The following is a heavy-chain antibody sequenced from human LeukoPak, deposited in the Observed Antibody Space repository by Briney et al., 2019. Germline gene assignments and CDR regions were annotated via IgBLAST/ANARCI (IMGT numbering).Heavy chain of an antibody. J-gene: IGHJ3*02. CDR1: GYTFTSYA. V-gene: IGHV1-3*01. Sequence: GASVKVSCKASGYTFTSYAMHWVRQAPGQRLEWMGWINAGNGNTEYSQKFQGRVTITRGTSAITAYMELSSLRSEDTAVYYCARDPTQRESAFDIWGQGTMVTVSS. CDR2: INAGNGNT. CDR3: ARDPTQRESAFDI.